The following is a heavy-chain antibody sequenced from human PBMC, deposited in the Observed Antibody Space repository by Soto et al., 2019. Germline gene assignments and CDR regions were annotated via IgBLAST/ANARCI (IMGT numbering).Heavy chain of an antibody. CDR2: IYYSGST. D-gene: IGHD2-21*02. CDR3: ARNGGDCYSYPFCHFDY. J-gene: IGHJ4*02. V-gene: IGHV4-31*03. Sequence: PSETLSLTCTVSGGSISSGGYYWSWIRQHPGKGLEWIGYIYYSGSTYYNPSLKSRVTISVDTSKNQFSLKLSSVTAADTAVYYCARNGGDCYSYPFCHFDYWGQGALVTVSS. CDR1: GGSISSGGYY.